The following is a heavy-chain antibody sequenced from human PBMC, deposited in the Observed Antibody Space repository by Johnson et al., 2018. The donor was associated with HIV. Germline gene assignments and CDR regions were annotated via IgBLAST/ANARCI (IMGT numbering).Heavy chain of an antibody. V-gene: IGHV3-30*02. J-gene: IGHJ3*02. CDR3: ALLRGAAGDDAFDI. CDR2: IAHDESIT. CDR1: GFTFADYG. Sequence: VQLVESGGGVVQPGGSLRLSCAASGFTFADYGMHWVRQPPGKGLEWVAFIAHDESITHYADSVKGRFTMSRDNSKNTLYLQMNSLRAEDTAVYYCALLRGAAGDDAFDIWGQGTMVTVSS. D-gene: IGHD6-13*01.